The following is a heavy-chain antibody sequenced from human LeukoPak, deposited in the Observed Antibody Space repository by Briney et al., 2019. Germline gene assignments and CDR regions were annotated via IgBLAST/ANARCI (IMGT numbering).Heavy chain of an antibody. Sequence: GGSLRLSCAASGFTFSSYSMNWVRQAPGKGLEWVSSNIYYADSVKGRFTISRDNARNSLYLQMISLRAEDTAVYYCARDGLAAATLHWCFDLWGRGTLVTVSS. CDR2: NI. CDR3: ARDGLAAATLHWCFDL. V-gene: IGHV3-21*01. J-gene: IGHJ2*01. CDR1: GFTFSSYS. D-gene: IGHD2-15*01.